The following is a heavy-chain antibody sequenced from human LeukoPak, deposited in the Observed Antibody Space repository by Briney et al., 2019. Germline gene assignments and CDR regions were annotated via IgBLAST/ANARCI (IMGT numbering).Heavy chain of an antibody. J-gene: IGHJ2*01. CDR1: GGSISSGGYS. V-gene: IGHV4-30-2*01. CDR3: ARLCRDGYNPAYWYFDL. CDR2: IYHSGST. Sequence: SQTLSLTCAVSGGSISSGGYSWSWIRQPPGKGLEWIGYIYHSGSTYYNPSLKSRVTISVDRSKNQFSLKLSSVTAADTAVYYCARLCRDGYNPAYWYFDLWGRGTLVTVSS. D-gene: IGHD5-24*01.